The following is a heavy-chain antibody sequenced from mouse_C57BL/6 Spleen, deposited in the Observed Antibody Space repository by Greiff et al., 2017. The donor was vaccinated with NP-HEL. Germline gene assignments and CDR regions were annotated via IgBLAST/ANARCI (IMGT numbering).Heavy chain of an antibody. CDR1: GFTFTDYY. CDR2: IRDKANGYTT. Sequence: DVHLVESGGGLVQPGGSLSLSCAASGFTFTDYYMSWVRQPPGKALEWLGFIRDKANGYTTEYSASVKGRFTISRDNSQSILYLQMNALRAEDSATYYCARYKTGTFRDAMDYWGQGTSVTVSS. CDR3: ARYKTGTFRDAMDY. D-gene: IGHD4-1*01. J-gene: IGHJ4*01. V-gene: IGHV7-3*01.